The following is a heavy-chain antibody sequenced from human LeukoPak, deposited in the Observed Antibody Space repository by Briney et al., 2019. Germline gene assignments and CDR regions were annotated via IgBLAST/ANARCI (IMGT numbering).Heavy chain of an antibody. CDR1: GFTFSSYG. J-gene: IGHJ3*02. D-gene: IGHD1-26*01. CDR2: ISYDGSNK. CDR3: AKDLERIVGAPGAFDI. Sequence: PGGSLRLSCAASGFTFSSYGMHWVRQAPGKGLEWVAVISYDGSNKYYADSVKGRSTISRDNSKNTLYLQMNSLRAEDTAVYYCAKDLERIVGAPGAFDIWGQGTMVTVSS. V-gene: IGHV3-30*18.